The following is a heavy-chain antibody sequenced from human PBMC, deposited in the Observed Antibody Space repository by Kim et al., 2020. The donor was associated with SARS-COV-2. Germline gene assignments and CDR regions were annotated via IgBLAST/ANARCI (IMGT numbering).Heavy chain of an antibody. CDR2: T. J-gene: IGHJ4*02. CDR3: ARARSGWELGY. D-gene: IGHD1-26*01. Sequence: TYYPGSVKGRFTISRENAKNSLYLQMNSLRAGDTAVYYCARARSGWELGYWGQGTLVTVSS. V-gene: IGHV3-13*01.